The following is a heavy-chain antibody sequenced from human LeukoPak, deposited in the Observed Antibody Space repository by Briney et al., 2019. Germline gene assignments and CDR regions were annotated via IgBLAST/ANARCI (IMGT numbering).Heavy chain of an antibody. CDR2: INSDGSKI. D-gene: IGHD3-22*01. J-gene: IGHJ4*02. V-gene: IGHV3-74*01. Sequence: RGSLRLSCAASGFTLSRYWMHWVRQAPGEGLVWVSRINSDGSKIDYADFAKGRFTISRDNVENTVHLQMSSLRAEDTALYYCAREAWYYYDSSGYSFPTYFDYWGQGTLVTVSS. CDR1: GFTLSRYW. CDR3: AREAWYYYDSSGYSFPTYFDY.